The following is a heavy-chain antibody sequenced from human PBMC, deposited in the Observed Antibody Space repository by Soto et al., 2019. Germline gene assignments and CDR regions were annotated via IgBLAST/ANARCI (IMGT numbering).Heavy chain of an antibody. CDR3: ANLRAVAGSYYFDY. CDR1: AFTFSRYA. Sequence: GRSLRLSCAASAFTFSRYAMSWVRQAPGKGLEWVSTISGSGGSTYYADSVKGRFTISRDNSKNTLYLQMNSLRAEDTAVYYCANLRAVAGSYYFDYWGQRTLVIVSS. V-gene: IGHV3-23*01. D-gene: IGHD6-19*01. CDR2: ISGSGGST. J-gene: IGHJ4*02.